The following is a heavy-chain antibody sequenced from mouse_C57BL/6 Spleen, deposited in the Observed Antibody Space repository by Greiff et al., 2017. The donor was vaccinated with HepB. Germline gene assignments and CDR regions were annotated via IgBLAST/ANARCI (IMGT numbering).Heavy chain of an antibody. V-gene: IGHV1-15*01. CDR2: IDPETGGT. CDR1: GYTFTDYE. J-gene: IGHJ2*01. D-gene: IGHD2-1*01. CDR3: TRYSPMVLDY. Sequence: VQRVESGAELVRPGASVTLSCKASGYTFTDYEMHWVKQTPVHGLEWIGAIDPETGGTAYNQKFKGKAILTADKSSSTAYMELRSLTSEDSAVYYCTRYSPMVLDYWGQGTTLTVSS.